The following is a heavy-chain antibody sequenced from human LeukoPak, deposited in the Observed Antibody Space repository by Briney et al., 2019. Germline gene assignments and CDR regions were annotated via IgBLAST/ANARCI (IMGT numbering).Heavy chain of an antibody. CDR2: ISTDGGGT. V-gene: IGHV3-64D*06. CDR3: VKYHNSCYSV. J-gene: IGHJ4*02. CDR1: GFTFNIYA. D-gene: IGHD2-21*01. Sequence: PGGSLRLSCSASGFTFNIYAMHWVRQAPGKGLEYVSAISTDGGGTYYADSVKGRLTISRDNSKNTLYLQMSRLRTEDTAVYYCVKYHNSCYSVWGQGTLVAVSS.